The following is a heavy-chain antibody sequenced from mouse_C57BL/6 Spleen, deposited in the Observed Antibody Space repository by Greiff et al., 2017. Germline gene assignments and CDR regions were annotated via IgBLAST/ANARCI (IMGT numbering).Heavy chain of an antibody. V-gene: IGHV1-82*01. D-gene: IGHD2-3*01. J-gene: IGHJ4*01. CDR2: IYPGDGDT. CDR1: GYAFSSSW. CDR3: ARYYDGAMDY. Sequence: VKLMESGPELVKPGASVKISCKASGYAFSSSWMNWVKQRPGKGLEWIGRIYPGDGDTNYNGKFKGKATLTADKSSSTAYMQLSSLTSEDSAVYFCARYYDGAMDYWGQGTSVTVSS.